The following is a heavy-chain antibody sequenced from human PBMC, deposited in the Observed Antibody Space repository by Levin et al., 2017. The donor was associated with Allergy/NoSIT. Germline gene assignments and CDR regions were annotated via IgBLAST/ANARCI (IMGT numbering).Heavy chain of an antibody. D-gene: IGHD6-6*01. V-gene: IGHV4-34*01. Sequence: ESLKISCAVYGGSFSGYYWSWIRQPPGKGLEWIGEINHSGSTNYNPSLKSRVTISVDTSKNQFSLKLSSVTAADTAVYYCARAGTIAARPRAGTNFDYWGQGTLVTVSS. CDR3: ARAGTIAARPRAGTNFDY. CDR2: INHSGST. J-gene: IGHJ4*02. CDR1: GGSFSGYY.